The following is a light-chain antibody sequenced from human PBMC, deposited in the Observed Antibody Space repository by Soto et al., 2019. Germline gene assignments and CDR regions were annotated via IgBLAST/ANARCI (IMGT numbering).Light chain of an antibody. CDR2: GAS. CDR1: QSVSSN. V-gene: IGKV3-15*01. CDR3: QQYNNWPLLT. J-gene: IGKJ4*01. Sequence: ELVMTQSPATLSVSPGERATLSCRASQSVSSNLSWYQQKPGQAPRLLIYGASTSATGIPARFSGSGSGTEFTLTISSLQSEDFAVYYCQQYNNWPLLTFGGGTKVEIK.